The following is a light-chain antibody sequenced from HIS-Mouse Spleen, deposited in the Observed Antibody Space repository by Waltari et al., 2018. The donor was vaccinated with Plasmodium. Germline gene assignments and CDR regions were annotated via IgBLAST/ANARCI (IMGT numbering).Light chain of an antibody. CDR1: SSYVGGYNY. CDR3: SSYAGSNNLV. CDR2: EVS. V-gene: IGLV2-8*01. J-gene: IGLJ2*01. Sequence: QSALTQLPSASGSPGQSVTISCTGTSSYVGGYNYVSWYQQPPGKAPKLMIYEVSKRPSGVPDRFSGSKSGNTASLTVSGLQAEDEADYYCSSYAGSNNLVFGGGTKLTVL.